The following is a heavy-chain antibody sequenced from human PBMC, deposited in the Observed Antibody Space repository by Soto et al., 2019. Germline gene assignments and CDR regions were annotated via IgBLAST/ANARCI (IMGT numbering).Heavy chain of an antibody. V-gene: IGHV1-2*02. J-gene: IGHJ4*01. CDR1: GYTFTGYY. CDR2: INPNSGGT. Sequence: ASVKVSCKTSGYTFTGYYIHWVRQAPGQGLEWMGWINPNSGGTDYAQKFQGRVTMTRDTSISTVYMELNRLRSDDTAVYYCARDQGVTSELFNYWGHGSLVTVSS. D-gene: IGHD3-10*01. CDR3: ARDQGVTSELFNY.